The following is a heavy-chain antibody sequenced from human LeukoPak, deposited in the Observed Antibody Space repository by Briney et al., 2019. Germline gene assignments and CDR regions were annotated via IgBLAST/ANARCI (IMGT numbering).Heavy chain of an antibody. CDR1: GGTFSSYA. Sequence: SVKVSCKASGGTFSSYAISWVRQAPGQGLEWMGGIIPIFGTANYAQKFQGRVTMTEDTSTDTAYMELSSLRSEDTAVYYCATTYYYDSSGYSWGQGTLVTVSS. CDR2: IIPIFGTA. D-gene: IGHD3-22*01. V-gene: IGHV1-69*06. CDR3: ATTYYYDSSGYS. J-gene: IGHJ4*02.